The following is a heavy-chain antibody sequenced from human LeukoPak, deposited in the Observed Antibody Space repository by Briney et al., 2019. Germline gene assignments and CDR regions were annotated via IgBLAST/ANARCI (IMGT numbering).Heavy chain of an antibody. CDR1: GFTFSDYY. V-gene: IGHV3-11*05. D-gene: IGHD6-13*01. Sequence: GGSLRLSCAASGFTFSDYYMSWIRQAPGKGLEWVSYSSSSSSYTNYADSVKGRFTISRDNAKNSLYLQMNSLRAEDTAVYYCARGTHAAGYNWFDPWGQGTLVTVSS. J-gene: IGHJ5*02. CDR3: ARGTHAAGYNWFDP. CDR2: SSSSSSYT.